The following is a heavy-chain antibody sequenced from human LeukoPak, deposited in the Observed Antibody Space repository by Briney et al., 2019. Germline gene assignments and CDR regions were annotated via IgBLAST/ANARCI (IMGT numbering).Heavy chain of an antibody. V-gene: IGHV4-34*01. CDR1: GGSFSGYY. D-gene: IGHD5-18*01. CDR3: AREGYSYGYQFDY. CDR2: INHSGST. Sequence: SETLSLTCAVYGGSFSGYYWSWIRQPPGKGLEWIGEINHSGSTNYNPSLKSRVTISVDTSKNQFSLKLSSVTAADTAVYYCAREGYSYGYQFDYWGQGTLVTVSS. J-gene: IGHJ4*02.